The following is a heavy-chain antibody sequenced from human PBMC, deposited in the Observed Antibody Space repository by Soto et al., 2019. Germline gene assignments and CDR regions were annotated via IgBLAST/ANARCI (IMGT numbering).Heavy chain of an antibody. CDR3: ARDSSSVLRFLEWPMDV. CDR2: ISAYNGNT. V-gene: IGHV1-18*01. Sequence: ASVKVSCKASGYTFTSYGISWVRQAPGRGLEWMGWISAYNGNTNYAQRLQGRVTMTTDTSTSTAYMELRSLRSDDTAVYYCARDSSSVLRFLEWPMDVWGKGTTVTVSS. CDR1: GYTFTSYG. J-gene: IGHJ6*03. D-gene: IGHD3-3*01.